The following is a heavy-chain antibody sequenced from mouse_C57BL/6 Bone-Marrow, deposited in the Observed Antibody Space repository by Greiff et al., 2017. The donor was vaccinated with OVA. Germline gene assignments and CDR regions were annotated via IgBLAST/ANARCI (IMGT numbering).Heavy chain of an antibody. V-gene: IGHV1-81*01. D-gene: IGHD2-4*01. Sequence: VQLQQSGAELARPGASVKLSCKASGYTFTSYGISWVKQRTGQGLEWIGEIYPRSGNTYYNEKFKGKATLTADKSSSTAYMELRSLTSEDSAVYFCASLYYDYQFAYWGQGTLVTVSA. CDR2: IYPRSGNT. J-gene: IGHJ3*01. CDR3: ASLYYDYQFAY. CDR1: GYTFTSYG.